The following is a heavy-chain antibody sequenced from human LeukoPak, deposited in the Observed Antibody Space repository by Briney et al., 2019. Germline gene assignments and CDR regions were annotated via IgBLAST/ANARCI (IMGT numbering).Heavy chain of an antibody. CDR3: ARLAGVYYYYYYMDV. Sequence: SETLSLTCTVSGGSISSNTYYWGWIRQPPGKGLEWIGSIYYSGSTYYNPSLKSRVTISVDTSKNQFSLKLSSVTAADTAVYYCARLAGVYYYYYYMDVWGKGTTVTISS. J-gene: IGHJ6*03. D-gene: IGHD3-16*01. CDR1: GGSISSNTYY. CDR2: IYYSGST. V-gene: IGHV4-39*01.